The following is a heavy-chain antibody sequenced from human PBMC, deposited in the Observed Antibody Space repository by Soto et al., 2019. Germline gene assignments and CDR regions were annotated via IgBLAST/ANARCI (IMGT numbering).Heavy chain of an antibody. CDR3: ARLYSGYDYPDY. CDR1: GGTFSSYA. CDR2: IIPIFGTA. Sequence: GASVKVSCKASGGTFSSYAISWVRQAPGQGLEWMGGIIPIFGTANYAQKFQGRVTITADESTSTAYMELSSLRSEDTAVYYCARLYSGYDYPDYWGQGTLVTV. V-gene: IGHV1-69*13. J-gene: IGHJ4*02. D-gene: IGHD5-12*01.